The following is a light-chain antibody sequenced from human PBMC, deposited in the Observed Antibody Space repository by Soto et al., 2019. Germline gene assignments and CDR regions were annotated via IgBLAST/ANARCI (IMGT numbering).Light chain of an antibody. J-gene: IGKJ2*01. CDR2: GVF. CDR1: QRVRSNY. Sequence: ETVLTQSPGTVSLSPGERATLSCRTSQRVRSNYLAWYQQKPGQTPRLLIYGVFSRDTGIPDRFSGSGSGTDFTLTISGLEPEDSAVYYCQHYDGSPRTFGQGTKLEI. V-gene: IGKV3-20*01. CDR3: QHYDGSPRT.